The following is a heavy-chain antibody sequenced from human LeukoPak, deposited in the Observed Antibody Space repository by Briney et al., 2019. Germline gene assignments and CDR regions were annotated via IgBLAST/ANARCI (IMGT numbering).Heavy chain of an antibody. CDR2: INHSGST. D-gene: IGHD5-12*01. CDR1: GGSFSGYY. V-gene: IGHV4-34*01. Sequence: SETLSLTCAVYGGSFSGYYWTWIRQPPGKGLEWIGEINHSGSTNYNPSLKSRVTVSVDTSKNQLSLKVNSVTATDTAVYYCARARETVAIDYWGQGTRVTVSS. J-gene: IGHJ4*02. CDR3: ARARETVAIDY.